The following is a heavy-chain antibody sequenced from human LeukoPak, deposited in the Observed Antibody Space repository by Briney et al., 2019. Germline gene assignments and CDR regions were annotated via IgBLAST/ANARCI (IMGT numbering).Heavy chain of an antibody. V-gene: IGHV4-38-2*02. Sequence: SEALSLTCSVSDYFISSGHYWGWIRQPPGKRLEWIGSIYNTGSSYYNPSLKSRVTISVDTSKNQFSLKLSSVTAADTAVYYCARDVNYYDSSGYLPWFDPWGQGTLVTVSS. CDR1: DYFISSGHY. CDR3: ARDVNYYDSSGYLPWFDP. D-gene: IGHD3-22*01. J-gene: IGHJ5*02. CDR2: IYNTGSS.